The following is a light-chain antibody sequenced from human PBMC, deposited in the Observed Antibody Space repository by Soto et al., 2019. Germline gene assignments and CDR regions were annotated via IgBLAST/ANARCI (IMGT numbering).Light chain of an antibody. CDR3: QQRYITPLT. CDR2: GAS. CDR1: QSISNF. Sequence: DIQMTQSPSSLSASVGDRVIITCRASQSISNFLNWYQQKPGKAPRVLIYGASTLQSGVPSRFSGSGSGTDFTLTISSLQPEDFAPYYCQQRYITPLTFGGGTKVEIK. V-gene: IGKV1-39*01. J-gene: IGKJ4*01.